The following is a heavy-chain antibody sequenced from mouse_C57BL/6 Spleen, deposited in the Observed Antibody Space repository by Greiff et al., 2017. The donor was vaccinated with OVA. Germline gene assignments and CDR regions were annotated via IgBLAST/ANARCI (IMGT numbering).Heavy chain of an antibody. V-gene: IGHV5-17*01. D-gene: IGHD1-1*01. J-gene: IGHJ4*01. CDR3: ARKSTTVDYYAMDY. CDR1: GFTFSDYG. Sequence: EVKLVESGGGLVKPGGSLKLSCAASGFTFSDYGMHWVRQAPEKGLEWVAYISSGSSTIYYADTVKGRFTISRDNAKNTLFLQMTSLRSEDTAMYYCARKSTTVDYYAMDYWGQGTSVTVSS. CDR2: ISSGSSTI.